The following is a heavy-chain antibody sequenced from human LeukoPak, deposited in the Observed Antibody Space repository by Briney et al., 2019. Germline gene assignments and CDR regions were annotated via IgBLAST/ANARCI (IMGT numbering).Heavy chain of an antibody. J-gene: IGHJ4*02. D-gene: IGHD3-22*01. CDR3: ARGSPRLYYDSSGYYYRFDY. CDR2: INHSGST. V-gene: IGHV4-34*01. CDR1: GDSISNGVKY. Sequence: SETLSLTCTVSGDSISNGVKYWSWIRQPPGKGLEWIGEINHSGSTNYNPSPKSRVTISVDTSKNQFSLKLSSVTAADTAVYYCARGSPRLYYDSSGYYYRFDYWGQGTLVTVSS.